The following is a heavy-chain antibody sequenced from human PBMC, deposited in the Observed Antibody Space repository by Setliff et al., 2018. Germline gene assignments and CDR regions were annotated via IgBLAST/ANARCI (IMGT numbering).Heavy chain of an antibody. CDR3: ARDNTIVGATDY. V-gene: IGHV4-34*01. Sequence: SETLSLTCSVYGESFSNNYWSWIRQPPGKGLEWIGESNHSGNATNHPSLKSRLTMSVDTSKNQFSLKLSSVTAADTAVYFCARDNTIVGATDYWGQGILVTVSS. J-gene: IGHJ4*02. CDR1: GESFSNNY. CDR2: SNHSGNA. D-gene: IGHD1-26*01.